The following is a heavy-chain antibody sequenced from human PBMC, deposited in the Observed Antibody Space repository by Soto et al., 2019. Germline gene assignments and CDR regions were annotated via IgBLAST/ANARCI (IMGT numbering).Heavy chain of an antibody. V-gene: IGHV4-59*01. Sequence: SETLSLTCTVSGDSISTDYWSWIRQSPGKGLEWIGYIYYSGSTNYNPSLKSRVTISVDTSKNQFSLKLSSVTAADTAVYYCARVLDYYDSRGYYYVYWFDPWGQGTLVTVSS. J-gene: IGHJ5*02. CDR3: ARVLDYYDSRGYYYVYWFDP. CDR2: IYYSGST. CDR1: GDSISTDY. D-gene: IGHD3-22*01.